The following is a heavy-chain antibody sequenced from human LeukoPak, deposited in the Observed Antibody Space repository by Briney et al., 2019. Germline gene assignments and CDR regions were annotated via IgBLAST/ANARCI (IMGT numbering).Heavy chain of an antibody. CDR2: ISGSGGST. D-gene: IGHD6-13*01. CDR3: AKDPGIAAHSHYFDY. V-gene: IGHV3-23*01. Sequence: QTGGSLRLSCAASGLTFSSYAMSWVRRAPGKGLEWVSAISGSGGSTYYADSVKGRFTISRDNSKNTLYLQMNSLRAEDTAVYYCAKDPGIAAHSHYFDYWGQGTLVTVSS. CDR1: GLTFSSYA. J-gene: IGHJ4*02.